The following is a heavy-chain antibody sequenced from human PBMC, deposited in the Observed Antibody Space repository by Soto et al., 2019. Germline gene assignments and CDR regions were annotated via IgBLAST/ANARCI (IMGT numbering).Heavy chain of an antibody. D-gene: IGHD2-21*02. CDR2: IIPIFGTA. CDR3: ARLGSLSVYCGGDCPNWFGP. V-gene: IGHV1-69*13. CDR1: GGTFSSYA. Sequence: SVKVSCKASGGTFSSYAISWVRQAPGQGLEWMGGIIPIFGTANYAQKFQGRVTITADESTSTAYMELSSLRSEDTAVYYCARLGSLSVYCGGDCPNWFGPWGQGTLVTVSS. J-gene: IGHJ5*02.